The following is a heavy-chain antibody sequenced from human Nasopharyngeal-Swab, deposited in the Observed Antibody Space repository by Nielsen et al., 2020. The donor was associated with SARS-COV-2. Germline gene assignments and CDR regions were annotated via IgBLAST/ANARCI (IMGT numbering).Heavy chain of an antibody. Sequence: ASVKVSCKASGYTFTGYYMHWVRQAPGQGPEWMGWINPNSGGTNYAQKFQGWVTMTRDTSISTAYMELSRLRSDDTAVYYCARQSDSSGYYHPFDYWGQGTLVTVSS. CDR3: ARQSDSSGYYHPFDY. D-gene: IGHD3-22*01. CDR1: GYTFTGYY. J-gene: IGHJ4*02. V-gene: IGHV1-2*04. CDR2: INPNSGGT.